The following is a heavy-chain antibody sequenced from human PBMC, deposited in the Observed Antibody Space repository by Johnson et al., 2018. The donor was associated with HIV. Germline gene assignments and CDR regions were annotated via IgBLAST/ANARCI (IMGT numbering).Heavy chain of an antibody. J-gene: IGHJ3*02. CDR1: GFTFSSYW. V-gene: IGHV3-7*01. CDR3: ARDPQQWLDVGAFDI. Sequence: VQLVESGGGLVQPGGSLRLSCAASGFTFSSYWMSWVCQAPGKGLEWVANIKQDGSEKYYVDSVKGRFTISRDNAKNSLYLQMNSLRAEDTAVYYCARDPQQWLDVGAFDIWGQGTMVTVSS. CDR2: IKQDGSEK. D-gene: IGHD6-19*01.